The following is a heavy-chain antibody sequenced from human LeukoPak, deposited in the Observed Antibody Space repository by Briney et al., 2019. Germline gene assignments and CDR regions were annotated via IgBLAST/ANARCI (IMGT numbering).Heavy chain of an antibody. V-gene: IGHV4-34*01. CDR1: DGSLSGYD. Sequence: SETLSLTCAVYDGSLSGYDWGWIRQPPGKGLEWIGEIDHTGDTNYTPSLRSRVTISVDTSKNQFSLKLSSVTAADTAVYYCARRTLVVVPAARHYYYYYMDVWGKGTTVTVSS. CDR2: IDHTGDT. CDR3: ARRTLVVVPAARHYYYYYMDV. D-gene: IGHD2-2*01. J-gene: IGHJ6*03.